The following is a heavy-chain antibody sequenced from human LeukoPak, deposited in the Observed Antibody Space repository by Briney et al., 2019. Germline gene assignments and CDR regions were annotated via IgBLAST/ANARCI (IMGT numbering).Heavy chain of an antibody. Sequence: SETLSLTCTVSGGSISSYYWSWIRQPPGKGLEWIGYIYYSGSTNYNPSLKGRATISVDTSKNQFSLKLSSVTAADTAVYYCASLPHYYGSGSYRLPPPWGQGTLVTVSS. V-gene: IGHV4-59*01. CDR3: ASLPHYYGSGSYRLPPP. CDR2: IYYSGST. J-gene: IGHJ4*02. CDR1: GGSISSYY. D-gene: IGHD3-10*01.